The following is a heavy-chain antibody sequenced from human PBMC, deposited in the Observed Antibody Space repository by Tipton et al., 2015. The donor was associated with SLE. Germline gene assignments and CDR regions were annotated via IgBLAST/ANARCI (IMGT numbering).Heavy chain of an antibody. CDR2: VYSSGDR. CDR3: ARGSDGEYVRYFDV. Sequence: TLSLTCTVSGGSISFDYWSWVRQSAGRGLEWIGRVYSSGDRDYNPSLRSRVTMSIDASQNRVSLRLKSVSAADTAVYYCARGSDGEYVRYFDVWGPGTLVTVSS. J-gene: IGHJ2*01. V-gene: IGHV4-4*07. D-gene: IGHD4-17*01. CDR1: GGSISFDY.